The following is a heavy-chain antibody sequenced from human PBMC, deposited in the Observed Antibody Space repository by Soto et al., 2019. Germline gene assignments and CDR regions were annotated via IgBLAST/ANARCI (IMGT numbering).Heavy chain of an antibody. D-gene: IGHD2-2*02. J-gene: IGHJ3*02. Sequence: SVKVSCKASGYTFTSYGISWVRQAPGQGLEWMGWISAYNGNTNYAQKLQGRVTMTTDTSTSTAYMELRSLRSDDTAVYYCARGIVVVPDAIRPAFDIWGKGKMVTVSS. CDR1: GYTFTSYG. CDR3: ARGIVVVPDAIRPAFDI. V-gene: IGHV1-18*01. CDR2: ISAYNGNT.